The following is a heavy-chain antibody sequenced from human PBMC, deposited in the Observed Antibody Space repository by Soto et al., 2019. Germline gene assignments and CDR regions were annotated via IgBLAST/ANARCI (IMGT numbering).Heavy chain of an antibody. CDR2: IDPSDSYT. J-gene: IGHJ4*02. Sequence: SGESLKISCKGSGYSFTSYWISWVCQMPGKGLEWMGRIDPSDSYTNYSPSFQGHVTISADKSISTAYLQWSSLKASDTAMYYCARIPRVYSSAPSDYWGQGTQVTVSS. D-gene: IGHD2-21*01. CDR3: ARIPRVYSSAPSDY. CDR1: GYSFTSYW. V-gene: IGHV5-10-1*01.